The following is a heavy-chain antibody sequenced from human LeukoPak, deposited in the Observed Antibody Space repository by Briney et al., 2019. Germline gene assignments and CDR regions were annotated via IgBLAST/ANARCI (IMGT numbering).Heavy chain of an antibody. Sequence: SETLSLTCAVYGGSFSGYYWSWIRQPPGKGLECSGEINHSGSTNYNPSLKSRVTISVDKSKNQFSLKLRFVTAADTAVYYCARRTTVTIPFGYWGQGTLVTVSS. V-gene: IGHV4-34*01. CDR3: ARRTTVTIPFGY. CDR1: GGSFSGYY. D-gene: IGHD4-11*01. CDR2: INHSGST. J-gene: IGHJ4*02.